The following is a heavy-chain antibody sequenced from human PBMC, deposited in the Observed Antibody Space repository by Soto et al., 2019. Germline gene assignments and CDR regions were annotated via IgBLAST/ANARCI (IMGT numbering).Heavy chain of an antibody. D-gene: IGHD6-13*01. J-gene: IGHJ6*02. Sequence: PGGSLRLSCAASGFTFDDYAMHWVRQAPGKGLEWVSGISWNRGSIGYADSVKGRFTISRDNAKNSLYLQMNSLRAEDTALYYCAQDIRLAAAGPGSGMDVWGQGTTVTVSS. CDR2: ISWNRGSI. CDR3: AQDIRLAAAGPGSGMDV. V-gene: IGHV3-9*01. CDR1: GFTFDDYA.